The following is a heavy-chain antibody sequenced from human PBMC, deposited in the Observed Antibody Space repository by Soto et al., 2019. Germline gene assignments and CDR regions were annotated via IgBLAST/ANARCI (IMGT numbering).Heavy chain of an antibody. CDR2: IYWDDDK. D-gene: IGHD3-3*01. CDR1: GFSLTTSGVG. J-gene: IGHJ4*02. Sequence: QITLNESGPTVVKPAETLTLTCTFSGFSLTTSGVGVGWIRQSPGKAPEWLALIYWDDDKRYSASLKSRLTITTDTAKNQVVLTMASVDPADTATYYCAHRILRTVFGLVTTTAIYFDSWGQGTPVVVSS. V-gene: IGHV2-5*02. CDR3: AHRILRTVFGLVTTTAIYFDS.